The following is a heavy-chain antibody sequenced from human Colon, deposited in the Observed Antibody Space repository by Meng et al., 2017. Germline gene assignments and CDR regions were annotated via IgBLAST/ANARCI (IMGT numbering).Heavy chain of an antibody. D-gene: IGHD3-22*01. V-gene: IGHV4-61*01. CDR3: ARGASDYDFDY. CDR2: IYYSGST. J-gene: IGHJ4*02. Sequence: HRRGPGQGLVGPWWTWSLACTVPGGSVSSGSYYWSWCRQPPGKGLEWIGYIYYSGSTNYNPSLKSRVTISVDTSKNQFSLKLSSVTAADTAVYYCARGASDYDFDYWGQGTLVTVSS. CDR1: GGSVSSGSYY.